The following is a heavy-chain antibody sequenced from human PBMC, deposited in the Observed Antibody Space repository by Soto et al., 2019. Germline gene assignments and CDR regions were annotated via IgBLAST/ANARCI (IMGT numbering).Heavy chain of an antibody. D-gene: IGHD2-2*01. Sequence: EVQLLESGGGLVQPGGSLRLSCAASGFTFSSYAMSWVRQAPGKGLEWVSAISGSGGSTYYADSVKGRFTISRDNSKNRLYLQMNSLSAEDTAVYYCAKYTTVVPAAMYYFDYWGQGTLVTVSS. CDR2: ISGSGGST. V-gene: IGHV3-23*01. CDR1: GFTFSSYA. CDR3: AKYTTVVPAAMYYFDY. J-gene: IGHJ4*02.